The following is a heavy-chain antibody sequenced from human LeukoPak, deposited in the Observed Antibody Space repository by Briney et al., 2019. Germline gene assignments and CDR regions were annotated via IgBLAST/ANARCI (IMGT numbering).Heavy chain of an antibody. CDR3: TTDRYDSHDY. V-gene: IGHV3-15*07. D-gene: IGHD3-9*01. Sequence: GGSLRLSCAASGFTFGSYAMHWVRQAPGKGLEWVGRIKSKTDGGTTDYAAPVKGRFTISRDDSKNTLYLQMNSLKTEDTAVYYCTTDRYDSHDYWGQGTLVTVSS. CDR2: IKSKTDGGTT. CDR1: GFTFGSYA. J-gene: IGHJ4*02.